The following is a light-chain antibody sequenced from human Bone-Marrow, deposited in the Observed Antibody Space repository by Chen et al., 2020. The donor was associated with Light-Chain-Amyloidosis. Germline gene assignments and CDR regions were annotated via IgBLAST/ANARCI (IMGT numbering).Light chain of an antibody. CDR2: GAS. CDR3: QQYNSYSRT. V-gene: IGKV1-5*01. Sequence: DIQLTQSASSLSASVVDRVTITCRASQSINSWLAWYQQKPGNAPKLLISGASSLESGVPSRFSGSGSGTEFTLTISSLQPDDFATYYCQQYNSYSRTFGQGTKVEIK. J-gene: IGKJ1*01. CDR1: QSINSW.